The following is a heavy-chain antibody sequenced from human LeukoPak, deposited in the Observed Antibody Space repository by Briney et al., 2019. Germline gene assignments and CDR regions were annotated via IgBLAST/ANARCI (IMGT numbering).Heavy chain of an antibody. CDR2: MNPNSGNT. Sequence: ASVKVSCKASGYTFTSYDINWVRQATGQGLEWMGWMNPNSGNTGYAQKFQGRVTMTRNTSISTAYMELSSLRSEDTAVYYCARTRITIFGVVINHYYYYYMDVWGKGTTVTVSS. CDR3: ARTRITIFGVVINHYYYYYMDV. D-gene: IGHD3-3*01. CDR1: GYTFTSYD. V-gene: IGHV1-8*01. J-gene: IGHJ6*03.